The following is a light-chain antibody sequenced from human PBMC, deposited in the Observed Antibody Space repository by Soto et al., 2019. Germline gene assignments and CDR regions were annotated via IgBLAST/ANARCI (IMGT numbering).Light chain of an antibody. CDR2: DAS. Sequence: IVLTQSPATLSLSPGERATLSCRASQSINSSLAWYQQKPGQPPRLLIYDASNRAAGIPARFSGSGSGTDFTLTISSLEPEDFAVYYCQQRSNWPPLTFGGGTKVQIK. CDR3: QQRSNWPPLT. J-gene: IGKJ4*01. V-gene: IGKV3-11*01. CDR1: QSINSS.